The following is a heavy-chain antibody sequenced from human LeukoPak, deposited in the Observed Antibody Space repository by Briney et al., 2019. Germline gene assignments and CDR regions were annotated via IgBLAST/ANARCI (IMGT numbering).Heavy chain of an antibody. CDR1: GGTFSSYA. CDR2: IIPIFGTA. V-gene: IGHV1-69*05. CDR3: ARDQEMATIKEDY. D-gene: IGHD5-24*01. J-gene: IGHJ4*02. Sequence: GASVKVSCKASGGTFSSYAISWVRQAPGQGLEWMGGIIPIFGTANYAQKFQGRVTMTRDTSTSTVYMELSSLRSEDTAVYYCARDQEMATIKEDYWGQGTLVTVSS.